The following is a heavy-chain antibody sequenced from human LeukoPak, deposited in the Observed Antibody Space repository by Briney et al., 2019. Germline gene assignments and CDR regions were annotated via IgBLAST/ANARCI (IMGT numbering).Heavy chain of an antibody. Sequence: GGSLRLSCAASGFTFSSYGMHWVRQAPGKGLEWVAVIWYDGSNKYYADSVKGRFTISRDNSKNTLYLQMNSLRAEDTAVYYCARVIWSGYYQIDYWGQGTLVTVSS. V-gene: IGHV3-33*01. CDR1: GFTFSSYG. CDR3: ARVIWSGYYQIDY. D-gene: IGHD3-3*01. CDR2: IWYDGSNK. J-gene: IGHJ4*02.